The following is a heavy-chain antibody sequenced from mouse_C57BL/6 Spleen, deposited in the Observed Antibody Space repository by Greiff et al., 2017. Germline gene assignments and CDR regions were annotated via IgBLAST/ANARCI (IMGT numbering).Heavy chain of an antibody. CDR1: GYTFTDYY. Sequence: VQLQQSGAELVMPGASVTMSCKASGYTFTDYYIIWVKQTPGHGLEWIGDIDPGTGSTDYNEKFKGKDTLTADTSSSTAYMQLRSLTSEDSAVYYCARDGNALAYWGQGALVTVS. J-gene: IGHJ3*01. D-gene: IGHD2-3*01. CDR2: IDPGTGST. CDR3: ARDGNALAY. V-gene: IGHV1-15*01.